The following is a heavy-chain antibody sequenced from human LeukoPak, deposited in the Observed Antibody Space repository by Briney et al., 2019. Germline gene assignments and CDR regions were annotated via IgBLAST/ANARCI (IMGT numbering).Heavy chain of an antibody. V-gene: IGHV3-33*01. Sequence: GGSLRLSCAASGFTFSSYGMHWVRQAPGKGLEWVAVIWYDGSNKYYADSVKGRFTISRDNSKNTLYLQMNRLRAEDTAVYYCARDRRGLYYDSSGYVVYWGRGTLVTVSS. CDR2: IWYDGSNK. CDR3: ARDRRGLYYDSSGYVVY. CDR1: GFTFSSYG. D-gene: IGHD3-22*01. J-gene: IGHJ4*02.